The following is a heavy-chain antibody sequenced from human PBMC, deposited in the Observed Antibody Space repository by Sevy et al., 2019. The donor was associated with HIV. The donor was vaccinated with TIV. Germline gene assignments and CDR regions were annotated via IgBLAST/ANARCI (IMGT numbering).Heavy chain of an antibody. J-gene: IGHJ6*02. V-gene: IGHV4-30-4*01. D-gene: IGHD3-10*01. CDR1: GGSISSGDYY. CDR2: IYYSGST. Sequence: SETLSLTCTVSGGSISSGDYYWSWIRQPPGKGLEWIGYIYYSGSTYYNPSLKSRVTISVDTSKNQFSLKLSSVTAAAAAVYYCARSELSVVRGVKGMDVWGQGTTVTVSS. CDR3: ARSELSVVRGVKGMDV.